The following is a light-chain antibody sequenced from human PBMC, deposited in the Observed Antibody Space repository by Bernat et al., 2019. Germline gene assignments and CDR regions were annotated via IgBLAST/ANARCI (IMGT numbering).Light chain of an antibody. CDR2: YVS. CDR3: CSYGGSSAWV. V-gene: IGLV2-11*01. Sequence: QSALTQPRSVSGSPGQSVTVSCTGTSSDIGGYNYVSSYQQHPGKDHKLMIYYVSKRPRGVLDRFSGSKSGNTASLTISGLQAEDEADYYCCSYGGSSAWVFGGGTKGTVL. CDR1: SSDIGGYNY. J-gene: IGLJ3*02.